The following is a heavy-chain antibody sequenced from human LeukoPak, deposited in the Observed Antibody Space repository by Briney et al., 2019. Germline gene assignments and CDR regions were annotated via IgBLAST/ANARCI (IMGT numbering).Heavy chain of an antibody. CDR1: GGSFSGYY. V-gene: IGHV4-34*01. J-gene: IGHJ4*02. CDR3: ARDSSGWNSHFDY. D-gene: IGHD6-19*01. Sequence: SETLSLTCAVYGGSFSGYYWSWIRHPPGEGVEWIGGINHSGSTNHNPPLKSRVTISVDTSKNQFSLKLSSVTAADTAVYYCARDSSGWNSHFDYWGQGTLVTVSS. CDR2: INHSGST.